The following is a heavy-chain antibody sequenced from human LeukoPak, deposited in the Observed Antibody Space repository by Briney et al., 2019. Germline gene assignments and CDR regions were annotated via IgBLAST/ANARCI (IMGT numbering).Heavy chain of an antibody. Sequence: SETLSLTCTVSGGSISSGDYYWSWVRQPPGKGLEWIGEIYHSGSTNYNPSLKSRVTISVDKSKNQFSLKLSSVTAADTAVYYCANRDSSGWYYFDYWGQGTLVTVSS. J-gene: IGHJ4*02. CDR2: IYHSGST. D-gene: IGHD6-19*01. CDR3: ANRDSSGWYYFDY. CDR1: GGSISSGDYY. V-gene: IGHV4-4*02.